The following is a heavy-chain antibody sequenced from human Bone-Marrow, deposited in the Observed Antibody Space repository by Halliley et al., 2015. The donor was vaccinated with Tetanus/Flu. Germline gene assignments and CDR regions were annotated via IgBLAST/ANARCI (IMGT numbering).Heavy chain of an antibody. J-gene: IGHJ4*02. V-gene: IGHV3-53*01. Sequence: NAGWYFYAVSVKGRFSVSKDNFKNPVYLEMNSLRVEDTAVYYCARGSLQCPLLTSYDGFFDSWGQGTPVTVSS. CDR2: NAGWY. D-gene: IGHD3-16*01. CDR3: ARGSLQCPLLTSYDGFFDS.